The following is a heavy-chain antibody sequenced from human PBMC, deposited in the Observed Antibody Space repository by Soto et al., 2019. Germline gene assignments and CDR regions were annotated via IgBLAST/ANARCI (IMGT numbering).Heavy chain of an antibody. D-gene: IGHD6-6*01. V-gene: IGHV3-15*01. CDR2: IKSKTDGGTT. J-gene: IGHJ5*02. CDR1: GFTFSNAW. CDR3: TTEVGNGDSSSSDWFDP. Sequence: EVQLVESGGGLVKPGGSLRLSCAASGFTFSNAWMSWVRQAPGKGLEWVGRIKSKTDGGTTDYAAPVKGRFTISRDNSKNTLYQQMNSLKTEDTAVYYCTTEVGNGDSSSSDWFDPWGQGSLVTVSS.